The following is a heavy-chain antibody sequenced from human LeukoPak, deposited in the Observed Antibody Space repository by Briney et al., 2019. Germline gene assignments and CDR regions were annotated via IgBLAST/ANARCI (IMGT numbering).Heavy chain of an antibody. CDR1: GGSISSTSYY. D-gene: IGHD2-21*01. J-gene: IGHJ4*02. V-gene: IGHV4-39*01. Sequence: SESLSLTCTVSGGSISSTSYYWGWIRQPPGKGLEWIGSIYNSGSTYYNPSLRSRITVSVDTSKSQLSLKLSSVTAADTAVYYCARLEVRGVSIDFWGQGTLVTVS. CDR2: IYNSGST. CDR3: ARLEVRGVSIDF.